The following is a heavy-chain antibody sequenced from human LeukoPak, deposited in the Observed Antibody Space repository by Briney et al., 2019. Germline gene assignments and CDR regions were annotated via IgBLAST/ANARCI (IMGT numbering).Heavy chain of an antibody. CDR3: VRGTGY. J-gene: IGHJ4*02. Sequence: GGSLRLSCSVSGFIFSTYVMHWVRQAPGKGLEYVSAIGSNGDNTYYADSVKGRFTISRDNSKNTLYLQMSSLRADDTAVYYCVRGTGYWGQGTLVTVSS. V-gene: IGHV3-64D*06. CDR2: IGSNGDNT. CDR1: GFIFSTYV.